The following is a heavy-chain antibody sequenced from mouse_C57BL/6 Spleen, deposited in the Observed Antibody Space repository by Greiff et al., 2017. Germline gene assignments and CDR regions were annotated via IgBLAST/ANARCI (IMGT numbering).Heavy chain of an antibody. D-gene: IGHD1-1*01. CDR3: ARYGSSLRDYAMDY. J-gene: IGHJ4*01. Sequence: DVKLVESGGGLVQPGGSLSLSCAASGFTFTDYYMSWVRQPPGKALEWLGFISNKANGYTTEYSASVKGRFTISRDNSQSILYLQMNALRAEDSATYYCARYGSSLRDYAMDYWGQGTSVTVSS. V-gene: IGHV7-3*01. CDR2: ISNKANGYTT. CDR1: GFTFTDYY.